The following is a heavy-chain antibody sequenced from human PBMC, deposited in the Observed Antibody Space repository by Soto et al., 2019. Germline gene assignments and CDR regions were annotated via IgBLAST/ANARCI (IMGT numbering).Heavy chain of an antibody. D-gene: IGHD3-9*01. CDR2: IYYSGST. CDR3: GRHVHWLVTVDW. J-gene: IGHJ4*02. Sequence: QVQLQESGPGLVKPSETLSLTCTVSGGSISSYYWSWIRQPPGKGLEWIGYIYYSGSTNYNHTLTSRVTISVVTSKNQFPLNLSSVTAADTAVYYCGRHVHWLVTVDWWGQGNLVTVSS. CDR1: GGSISSYY. V-gene: IGHV4-59*08.